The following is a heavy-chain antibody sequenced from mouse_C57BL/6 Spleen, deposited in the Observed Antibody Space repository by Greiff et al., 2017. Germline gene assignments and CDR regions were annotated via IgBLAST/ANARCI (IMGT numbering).Heavy chain of an antibody. CDR2: ISGGGGNT. V-gene: IGHV5-9*01. J-gene: IGHJ2*01. CDR3: ARNDGYYFYYFDY. CDR1: GFTFSSYT. Sequence: DVKLVESGGGLVKPGGSLKLSCAASGFTFSSYTMSWVRQTPEKRLEWVATISGGGGNTYYPDSVKGRFTISRDNAKNTLYLQMSSLRSEDTALYYCARNDGYYFYYFDYWGQGTTLTVSS. D-gene: IGHD2-3*01.